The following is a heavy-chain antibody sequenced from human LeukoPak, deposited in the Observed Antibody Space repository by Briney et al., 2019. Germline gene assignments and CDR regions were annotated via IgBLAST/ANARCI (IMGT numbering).Heavy chain of an antibody. CDR1: GYTFTGYY. CDR3: ARDRLTLLPRIVVVPAARYGMDV. V-gene: IGHV1-18*04. CDR2: ISAYNGST. J-gene: IGHJ6*02. Sequence: GASVKVSCKASGYTFTGYYMHWVRQAPRQGLEWMGWISAYNGSTNYAQKLQGRVTMTTDTSTSTAYMELRSLRSDDTAVYYCARDRLTLLPRIVVVPAARYGMDVWGQRTTVTVSS. D-gene: IGHD2-2*01.